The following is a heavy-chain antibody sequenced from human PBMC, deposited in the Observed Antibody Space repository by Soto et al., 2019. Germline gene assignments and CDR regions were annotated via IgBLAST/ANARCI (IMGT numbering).Heavy chain of an antibody. CDR3: ARPKRSGYDRGDSYYHTMDV. V-gene: IGHV1-69*06. J-gene: IGHJ6*02. CDR1: GGTSSNFV. CDR2: ILPMFGAV. Sequence: QMQLVQSGAEVKKSGSSVKVSCKASGGTSSNFVITWVRQVPGQGLEWLGGILPMFGAVKYAQKFQDRLTIPADRSTNTAGMELGSLRPDDTAVYYCARPKRSGYDRGDSYYHTMDVWGHGTTVTVS. D-gene: IGHD2-21*02.